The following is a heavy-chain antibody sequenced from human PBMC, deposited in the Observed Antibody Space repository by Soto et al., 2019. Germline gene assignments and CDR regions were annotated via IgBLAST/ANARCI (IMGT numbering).Heavy chain of an antibody. V-gene: IGHV3-7*01. Sequence: GGSLRLSCAASGFTFSSYWMSWVRQAPGKGLEWVANIKQDGSEKYYVDSVKGRFTISRDNAKNSLYLQMNSLRAEDTAVYYCARVVYGDYRYYYYYYMDVWGKGTTVTVSS. CDR3: ARVVYGDYRYYYYYYMDV. J-gene: IGHJ6*03. CDR1: GFTFSSYW. D-gene: IGHD4-17*01. CDR2: IKQDGSEK.